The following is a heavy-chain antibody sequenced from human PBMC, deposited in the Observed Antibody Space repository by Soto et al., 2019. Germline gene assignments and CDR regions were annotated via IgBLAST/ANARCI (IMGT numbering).Heavy chain of an antibody. CDR3: ARDMSGCSSSDCYLSGWFDP. CDR2: IYQSGST. J-gene: IGHJ5*02. V-gene: IGHV4-30-2*01. Sequence: SETLSLTCTVSGAPITSGAYSWSWIRQPPGKGLEWIGFIYQSGSTHYNPSLKSRVTISVDRSKNHFSLQLTSLTAADTAVYYCARDMSGCSSSDCYLSGWFDPSGPGTLVTGSS. D-gene: IGHD2-21*02. CDR1: GAPITSGAYS.